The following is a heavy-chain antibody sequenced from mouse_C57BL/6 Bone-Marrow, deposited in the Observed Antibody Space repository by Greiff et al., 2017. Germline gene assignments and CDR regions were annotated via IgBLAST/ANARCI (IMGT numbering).Heavy chain of an antibody. Sequence: QVQLQQPGTELVKPGASVKLSCKASGYTFTSYWMHWVKQRPGQGLEWIGNINPSNGGTNYNEKFKSKATLTVDKSASTAYMQLSSLTSEDSAVYCCAFTYSSTYLFAYWGQVTLVTVSA. CDR1: GYTFTSYW. D-gene: IGHD2-5*01. J-gene: IGHJ3*01. CDR2: INPSNGGT. CDR3: AFTYSSTYLFAY. V-gene: IGHV1-53*01.